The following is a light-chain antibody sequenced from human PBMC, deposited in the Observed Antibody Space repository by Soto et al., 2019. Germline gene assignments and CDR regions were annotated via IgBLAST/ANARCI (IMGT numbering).Light chain of an antibody. Sequence: QSALTQPASVSGSPGQSITISCTGTSSDVGAYNYVSWYQQHPGKAPKLIIHEVSNRPSGVSNRFSGSKSGNTASLTISGLQAEDDADYYCSSHGGTHSFYVFGSGTKLTVL. J-gene: IGLJ1*01. CDR3: SSHGGTHSFYV. CDR1: SSDVGAYNY. CDR2: EVS. V-gene: IGLV2-14*01.